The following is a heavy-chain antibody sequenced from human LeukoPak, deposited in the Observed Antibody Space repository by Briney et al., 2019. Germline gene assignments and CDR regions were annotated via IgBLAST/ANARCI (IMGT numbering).Heavy chain of an antibody. V-gene: IGHV3-30-3*01. Sequence: GGSLRLSCAASGFTFSSYAMHWVRQAPGKGLEWVAVISYDGSNKYYADSVKGRFTISRDNSKNTLYLQMNSLRAGDTAVYYCARQMPGESTLDYWGQGTLVTVSS. CDR3: ARQMPGESTLDY. J-gene: IGHJ4*02. D-gene: IGHD3-16*01. CDR1: GFTFSSYA. CDR2: ISYDGSNK.